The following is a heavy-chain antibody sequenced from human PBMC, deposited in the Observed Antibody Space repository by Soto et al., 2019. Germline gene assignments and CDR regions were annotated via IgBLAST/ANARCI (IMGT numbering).Heavy chain of an antibody. CDR3: ARVVGKMGSSSWYELDY. D-gene: IGHD6-13*01. Sequence: QVQLQESGPGLVKPSETLSLTCTVSGGSISSYYWSWIRRPPGKGLEWIGYIYYSGSTNYNPSLKSRVTISVDTSKNQFSLKLSSVTAADTAVYYCARVVGKMGSSSWYELDYWGQGTLVTVSS. V-gene: IGHV4-59*01. CDR2: IYYSGST. CDR1: GGSISSYY. J-gene: IGHJ4*02.